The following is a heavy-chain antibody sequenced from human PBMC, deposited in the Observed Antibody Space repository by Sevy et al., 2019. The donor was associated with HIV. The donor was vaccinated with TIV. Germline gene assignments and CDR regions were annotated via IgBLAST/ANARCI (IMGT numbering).Heavy chain of an antibody. Sequence: GGSLRLSCAASGFTFSSYWMSWVRQAPGKGLEWVANIKQDGSEKYYVDSVKGRFTISRDNAKNSLYLQMNSLRAEETAVYYCARRRGVVVPAAMDWFDPWGQGTLVTVSS. CDR2: IKQDGSEK. CDR1: GFTFSSYW. J-gene: IGHJ5*02. V-gene: IGHV3-7*03. CDR3: ARRRGVVVPAAMDWFDP. D-gene: IGHD2-2*01.